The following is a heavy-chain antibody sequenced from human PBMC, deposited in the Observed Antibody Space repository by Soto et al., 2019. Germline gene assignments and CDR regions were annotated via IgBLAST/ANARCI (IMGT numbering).Heavy chain of an antibody. V-gene: IGHV3-30*18. Sequence: PGGSLRLSCAASGFTFSSYCMSWVRQAPGKGLEWVAVISYDGSNKYYADSVKGRFTISRDNSKNTLYLQMNSLRAEDTAVYYCAKGASSWSGYYFDYWGQGTLVTVSS. CDR2: ISYDGSNK. J-gene: IGHJ4*02. CDR1: GFTFSSYC. CDR3: AKGASSWSGYYFDY. D-gene: IGHD3-3*01.